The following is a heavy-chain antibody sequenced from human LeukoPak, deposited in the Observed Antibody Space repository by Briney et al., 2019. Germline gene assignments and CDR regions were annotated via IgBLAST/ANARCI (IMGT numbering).Heavy chain of an antibody. CDR1: GFTFSSYG. Sequence: GGSLRLSCAASGFTFSSYGMHWVRQAPGKGLEWVAFIRYDGSNKYYADSVKGRFTISRDNSKNTLYLQMNSLRAEDTAVYYCAKDLRVVAATTPGYWGQGTLVTVFS. V-gene: IGHV3-30*02. CDR2: IRYDGSNK. D-gene: IGHD2-15*01. J-gene: IGHJ4*02. CDR3: AKDLRVVAATTPGY.